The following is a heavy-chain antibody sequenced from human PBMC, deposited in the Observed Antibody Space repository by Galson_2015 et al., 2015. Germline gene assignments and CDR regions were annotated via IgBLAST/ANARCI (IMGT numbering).Heavy chain of an antibody. D-gene: IGHD6-13*01. V-gene: IGHV3-74*01. CDR3: ARAAGTLGYYYYYGMDV. Sequence: SLRLSCAASGFTFSSYWMHWVRQAPGKGRVWVSRINSDGSSTSYADSVKGRFTISRDNAKNTLYLQMNSLRAEDTAVYYCARAAGTLGYYYYYGMDVWGQGTTVTVSS. CDR2: INSDGSST. CDR1: GFTFSSYW. J-gene: IGHJ6*02.